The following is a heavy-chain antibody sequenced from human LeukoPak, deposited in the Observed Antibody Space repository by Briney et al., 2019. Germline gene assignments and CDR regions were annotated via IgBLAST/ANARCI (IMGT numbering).Heavy chain of an antibody. J-gene: IGHJ4*02. V-gene: IGHV4-59*01. CDR3: ARGIVGATSLDY. D-gene: IGHD1-26*01. CDR2: IYYSGST. CDR1: GGSISSYY. Sequence: SETLSLTCTVSGGSISSYYWSWIRQPPGKGLEWIGYIYYSGSTNYNPSLKSRVTISVDTSKNQLSLKLSSVTAADTAVYYCARGIVGATSLDYWGQGTLVTVSS.